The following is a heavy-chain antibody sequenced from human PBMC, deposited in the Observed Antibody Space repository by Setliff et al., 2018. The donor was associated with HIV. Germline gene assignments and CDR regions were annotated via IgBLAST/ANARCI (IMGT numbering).Heavy chain of an antibody. Sequence: SETLSLTCAVYGGSFSGYYWSWIRQPPGKGLEWIGKINHSGSTTYNPSLKSRITMSVDTSKNQFSLKLSSVTAADTAVYYCARGLVGATERYFFDSWGQGTLVTVSS. CDR1: GGSFSGYY. D-gene: IGHD1-26*01. CDR3: ARGLVGATERYFFDS. CDR2: INHSGST. V-gene: IGHV4-34*01. J-gene: IGHJ4*02.